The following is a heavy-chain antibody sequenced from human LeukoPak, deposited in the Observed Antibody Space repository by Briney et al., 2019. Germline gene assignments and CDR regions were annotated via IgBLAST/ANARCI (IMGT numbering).Heavy chain of an antibody. J-gene: IGHJ4*02. CDR3: ARAWGSGRYLDY. D-gene: IGHD2-15*01. Sequence: ASVKVSCKASRSTFTGYYLHWVRQAPGQGLEWMGWINPNSGGTKYAQKFQGRVTMTRDTSISTAYMELSRLRSDDTAVYYCARAWGSGRYLDYWGQGTLATVSS. CDR1: RSTFTGYY. V-gene: IGHV1-2*02. CDR2: INPNSGGT.